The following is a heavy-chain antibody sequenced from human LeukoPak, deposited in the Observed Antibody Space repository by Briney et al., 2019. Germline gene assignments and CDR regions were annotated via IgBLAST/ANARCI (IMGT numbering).Heavy chain of an antibody. Sequence: HGESLKISCKGSGYSFTSYWIGWVRQMPGKGLEWMGIIYPGDSDTRYSPSFQGQVTISADKSISTAYLQWSSLKASDTAMYYCARQGSTGYSYGYSNYWGQGTLVTVSS. J-gene: IGHJ4*02. CDR3: ARQGSTGYSYGYSNY. CDR2: IYPGDSDT. D-gene: IGHD5-18*01. CDR1: GYSFTSYW. V-gene: IGHV5-51*01.